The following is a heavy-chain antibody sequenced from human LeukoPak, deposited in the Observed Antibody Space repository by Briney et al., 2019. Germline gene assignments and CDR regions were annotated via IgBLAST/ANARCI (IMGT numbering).Heavy chain of an antibody. Sequence: GGSLRLSCAASGFTLTSYEMNWVRLAPGKGLEWISYISRTGNSIYYADSVKGRFTVSRDSAKNSLYLQMNSLRAEDMAVYYCASPPYYDTRGFYYQVFDWGQGTLVTVSS. CDR2: ISRTGNSI. CDR3: ASPPYYDTRGFYYQVFD. D-gene: IGHD3-22*01. V-gene: IGHV3-48*03. CDR1: GFTLTSYE. J-gene: IGHJ4*02.